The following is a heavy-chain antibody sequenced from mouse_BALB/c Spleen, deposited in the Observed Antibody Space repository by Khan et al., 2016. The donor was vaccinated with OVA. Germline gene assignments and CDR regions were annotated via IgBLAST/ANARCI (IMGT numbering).Heavy chain of an antibody. CDR3: TRHGYVAWFTY. V-gene: IGHV1-31*01. D-gene: IGHD2-2*01. Sequence: EVQLQQSGPELMKPGTSVKISCKASGYSFTTYYIHWVMQSHETSLEWIGYIDPFSGGTTCNQKFKGKATLTVEKSSSTAHIHFGNLKSEEHEVYSCTRHGYVAWFTYWCHGTLVTVSA. CDR1: GYSFTTYY. J-gene: IGHJ3*01. CDR2: IDPFSGGT.